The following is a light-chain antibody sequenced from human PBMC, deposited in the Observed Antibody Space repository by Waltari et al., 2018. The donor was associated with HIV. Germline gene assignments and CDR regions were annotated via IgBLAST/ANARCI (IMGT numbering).Light chain of an antibody. CDR1: NSNIGNNF. V-gene: IGLV1-47*01. J-gene: IGLJ3*02. Sequence: QSVLTQPPSASRPPGQRVLMPCPGSNSNIGNNFVSWFQQVPGRAPKLVIYRSDQRPSGVPDRFSAAKSGSSASLAITGLQSDDEAVYYCGSWDDTLSHWVFGGGTRLTV. CDR2: RSD. CDR3: GSWDDTLSHWV.